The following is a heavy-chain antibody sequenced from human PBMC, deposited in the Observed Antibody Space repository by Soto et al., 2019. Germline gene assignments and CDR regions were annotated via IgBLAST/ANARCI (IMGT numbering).Heavy chain of an antibody. V-gene: IGHV3-23*01. CDR1: GSASGIYT. CDR2: ILAIGDT. D-gene: IGHD4-17*01. CDR3: AKDKQPDGAWDIDY. Sequence: EVQLLESGGSLVQPGGSLRLPCAASGSASGIYTINWVRRSQGKGLGWVSVILAIGDTFYADSVRGRFTISRDKSENSLFLQMSGLRAEDTAIYYCAKDKQPDGAWDIDYWGQGTLVTVSS. J-gene: IGHJ4*02.